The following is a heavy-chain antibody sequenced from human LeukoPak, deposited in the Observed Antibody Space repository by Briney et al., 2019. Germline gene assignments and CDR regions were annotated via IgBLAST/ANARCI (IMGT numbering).Heavy chain of an antibody. J-gene: IGHJ4*02. Sequence: ASVKVSFKASGYTFTGYYMHWVRQAPGQGLEWMGWINPNSGGTNYAQKFQGRVTMTRDTSISTAYMELSRLRSDDTAVYYCARDGSCSSTSCYGLDYWGQGTLVTVSS. CDR3: ARDGSCSSTSCYGLDY. D-gene: IGHD2-2*03. CDR2: INPNSGGT. V-gene: IGHV1-2*02. CDR1: GYTFTGYY.